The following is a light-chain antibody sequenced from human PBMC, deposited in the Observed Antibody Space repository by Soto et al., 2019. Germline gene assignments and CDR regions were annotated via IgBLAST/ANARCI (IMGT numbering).Light chain of an antibody. V-gene: IGKV1-33*01. CDR1: QDIRNH. Sequence: DIQMTQSPSSLSVSVGDRVTITCQASQDIRNHLNWYQEKPGKAPKLLIFDASNLGTGVPSRFSGSGSGTDFTFTISSLQPEDIATYYWQQYDNRPPITFGQGTRLEIK. CDR2: DAS. J-gene: IGKJ5*01. CDR3: QQYDNRPPIT.